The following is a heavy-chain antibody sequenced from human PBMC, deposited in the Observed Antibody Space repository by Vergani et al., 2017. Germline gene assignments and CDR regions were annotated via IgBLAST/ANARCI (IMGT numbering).Heavy chain of an antibody. CDR2: LIPIFGTA. D-gene: IGHD6-6*01. J-gene: IGHJ6*03. CDR3: ARDHSSSWNYYYYYMDV. V-gene: IGHV1-69*01. Sequence: QVQLVQSGAEVKKPGSSVKVSCKASGGTFSSYAISWVRQAPGQGLEWIGGLIPIFGTANYAQKFQGRVTIIADESTSTAYMALTSLISEDTSLYYCARDHSSSWNYYYYYMDVWGKGTTVTVSS. CDR1: GGTFSSYA.